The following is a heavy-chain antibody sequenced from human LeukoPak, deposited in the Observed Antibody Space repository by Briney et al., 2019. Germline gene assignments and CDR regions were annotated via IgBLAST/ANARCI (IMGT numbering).Heavy chain of an antibody. Sequence: PSETLSLTCAVYGGSFSGYYWSWIRQPPGKGLEWIGEINHSGSTNYNPSPKSRVTISVDTSKSQFSLKLSSVTAADTAVYYCARGKSRYDWFDPWGQGTLVTVSS. D-gene: IGHD1-1*01. CDR3: ARGKSRYDWFDP. V-gene: IGHV4-34*01. CDR2: INHSGST. J-gene: IGHJ5*02. CDR1: GGSFSGYY.